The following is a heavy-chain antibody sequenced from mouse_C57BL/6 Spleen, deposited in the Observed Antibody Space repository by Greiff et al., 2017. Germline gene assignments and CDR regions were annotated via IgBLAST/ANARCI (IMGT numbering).Heavy chain of an antibody. V-gene: IGHV1-72*01. D-gene: IGHD1-1*01. J-gene: IGHJ4*01. CDR1: GYTFTSYW. Sequence: QVQLQQPGAELVKPGASVKLSYKASGYTFTSYWMHWVKQRPGRGLEWIGRIDPNSGGTKYNEKFKSKATLTVAKPSSTAYMQLSSLTSEDSAVYYWARSGYGSSYYAMDYWGQGTSVTVSS. CDR2: IDPNSGGT. CDR3: ARSGYGSSYYAMDY.